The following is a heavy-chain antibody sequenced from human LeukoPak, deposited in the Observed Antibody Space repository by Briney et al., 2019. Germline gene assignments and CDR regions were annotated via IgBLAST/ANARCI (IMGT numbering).Heavy chain of an antibody. V-gene: IGHV1-2*02. D-gene: IGHD3-22*01. CDR2: INPNSGGT. J-gene: IGHJ5*02. CDR1: GYTFTGYY. CDR3: ARMYYYDNSGNDNWFDP. Sequence: ASVKVSCKASGYTFTGYYMHWVRQAPGQGLEWMGWINPNSGGTNYAQKFQGRVTITRNTSISTAYLELSSLRSEDTAIYYCARMYYYDNSGNDNWFDPWGQGTLVTVSS.